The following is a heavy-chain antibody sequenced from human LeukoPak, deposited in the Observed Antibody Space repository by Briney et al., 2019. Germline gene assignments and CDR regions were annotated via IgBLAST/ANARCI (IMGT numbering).Heavy chain of an antibody. CDR2: ISGSGGST. CDR1: GFTFSSYA. J-gene: IGHJ4*02. D-gene: IGHD3-22*01. CDR3: AKAQTPDYYYDSSGSTFDY. Sequence: GGSLRLSCAASGFTFSSYAMSWVRQAPGKGLEWVSAISGSGGSTYYADSVKGRFTISRDNSKNTLYLQMHSLRAEDTAVYYCAKAQTPDYYYDSSGSTFDYWGQGTLVTVSS. V-gene: IGHV3-23*01.